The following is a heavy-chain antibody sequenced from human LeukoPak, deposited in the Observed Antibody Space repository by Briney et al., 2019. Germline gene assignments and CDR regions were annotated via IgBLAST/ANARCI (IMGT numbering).Heavy chain of an antibody. CDR2: VSYSGGT. CDR3: ARSTGYSSGWYRGGYYFDY. Sequence: KPSETLSLTCTVSGGSISTYYWTWIRQPPGKGLEWIGYVSYSGGTNYNPSLKSRVTISVDMSKNQFSLKLNSVTAADTAVYYCARSTGYSSGWYRGGYYFDYWGQGTLVTVSS. J-gene: IGHJ4*02. D-gene: IGHD6-19*01. CDR1: GGSISTYY. V-gene: IGHV4-59*12.